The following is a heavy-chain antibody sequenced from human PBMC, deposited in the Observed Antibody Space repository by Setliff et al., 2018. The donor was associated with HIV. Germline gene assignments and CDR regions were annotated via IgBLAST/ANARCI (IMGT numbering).Heavy chain of an antibody. CDR1: GFTFSSYA. CDR2: ISYDGSDK. V-gene: IGHV3-30*04. D-gene: IGHD4-17*01. CDR3: AKDFQWSTVNTPLNYQYGMDV. Sequence: SLRLSCAASGFTFSSYAMHWVRQAPGKGLEWVAVISYDGSDKYYLDSVKGRFTISRDNSKNTLYLQMNNLRPEDTAVYYCAKDFQWSTVNTPLNYQYGMDVWGQGTTVTVSS. J-gene: IGHJ6*02.